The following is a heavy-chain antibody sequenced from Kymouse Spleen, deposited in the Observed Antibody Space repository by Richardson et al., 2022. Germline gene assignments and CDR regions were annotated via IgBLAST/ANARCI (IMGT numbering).Heavy chain of an antibody. CDR3: AKDRSIAARVHYYYYGMDV. D-gene: IGHD6-6*01. Sequence: EVQLVESGGGLVQPGRSLRLSCAASGFTFDDYAMHWVRQAPGKGLEWVSGISWNSGSIGYADSVKGRFTISRDNAKNSLYLQMNSLRAEDTALYYCAKDRSIAARVHYYYYGMDVWGQGTTVTVSS. J-gene: IGHJ6*02. V-gene: IGHV3-9*01. CDR1: GFTFDDYA. CDR2: ISWNSGSI.